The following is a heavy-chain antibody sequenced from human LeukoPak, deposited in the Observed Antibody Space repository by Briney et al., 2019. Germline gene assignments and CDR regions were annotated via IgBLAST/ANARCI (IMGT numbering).Heavy chain of an antibody. CDR1: GFTFSGSA. J-gene: IGHJ4*02. V-gene: IGHV3-73*01. Sequence: PGGSLRLSCAASGFTFSGSAMHWVRQASGKGPEWVGRIRSKANSYATAYAASVKGRFTISRDDSKNTAYLQMNSLKTEDTAVYYCTRADDFWSGYYNPYYFDYWGQGTLVTVSS. D-gene: IGHD3-3*01. CDR3: TRADDFWSGYYNPYYFDY. CDR2: IRSKANSYAT.